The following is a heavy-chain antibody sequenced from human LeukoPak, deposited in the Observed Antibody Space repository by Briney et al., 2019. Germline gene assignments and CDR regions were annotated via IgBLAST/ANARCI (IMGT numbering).Heavy chain of an antibody. CDR1: WGSISWYY. D-gene: IGHD3-10*01. Sequence: KPSETLSLTCTVSWGSISWYYWSWIRQPPRQKLDCIGYTYYNSGGTNFNPSLKSRVTISVDTSKNQFSLKLSSVTAADKAMYYCARDPPGSGSYLDYWGQGTLVTVSS. V-gene: IGHV4-59*01. CDR2: TYYNSGGT. J-gene: IGHJ4*02. CDR3: ARDPPGSGSYLDY.